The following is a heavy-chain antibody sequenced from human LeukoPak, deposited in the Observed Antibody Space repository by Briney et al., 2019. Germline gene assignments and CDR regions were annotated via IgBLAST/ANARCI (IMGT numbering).Heavy chain of an antibody. CDR3: AAVTGVSDSTEWRFDP. V-gene: IGHV4-59*01. CDR1: GGSISSYH. CDR2: IYNRGAT. J-gene: IGHJ5*02. Sequence: PSETLSLTCTVSGGSISSYHWTWIRQSPGKGLEWIGNIYNRGATYYNPALKNRGTISLDASKNQFSLRLTSVAATDTAVYFCAAVTGVSDSTEWRFDPWGQGTLVTVSS. D-gene: IGHD3-3*01.